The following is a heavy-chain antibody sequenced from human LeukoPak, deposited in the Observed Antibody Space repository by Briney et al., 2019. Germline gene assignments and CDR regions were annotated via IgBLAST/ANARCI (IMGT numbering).Heavy chain of an antibody. Sequence: PSETLSLTCTVSGGSISSYYWSWIRQPAGKGLEWIGRIYTSGSTNYNPSLKSRVTMSVDTSKNQFSLKLSSVTAADTAVYYCARHLLNWGSSPDAFDIWGQGTMVTVSS. J-gene: IGHJ3*02. V-gene: IGHV4-4*07. CDR3: ARHLLNWGSSPDAFDI. D-gene: IGHD6-6*01. CDR1: GGSISSYY. CDR2: IYTSGST.